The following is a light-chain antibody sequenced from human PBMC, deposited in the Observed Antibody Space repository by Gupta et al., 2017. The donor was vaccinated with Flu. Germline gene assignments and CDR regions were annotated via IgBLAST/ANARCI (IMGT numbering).Light chain of an antibody. J-gene: IGLJ3*02. CDR2: KNN. V-gene: IGLV10-54*04. CDR3: SAWESSLNEAV. Sequence: NSDNVGKQTADSRQQQQAHPPKVLADKNNSGPSGISERFSASKSGNTASLTITGLQPEDEADYYCSAWESSLNEAVFGAGTKVTVL. CDR1: SDNVGKQT.